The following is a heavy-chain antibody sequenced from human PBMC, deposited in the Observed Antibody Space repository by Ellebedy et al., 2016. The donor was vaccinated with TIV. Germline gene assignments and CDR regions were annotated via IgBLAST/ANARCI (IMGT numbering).Heavy chain of an antibody. J-gene: IGHJ3*02. CDR1: GGSISSSRYY. CDR2: IHYSGST. D-gene: IGHD6-19*01. Sequence: MPSETLSLTCTVSGGSISSSRYYWGWIRQPPGKGLEWIGSIHYSGSTYYNPSLKSRVTISVYTSKIQFSLKLCSVTAAYTAVYYCARHTRCSGGDDAFDIWGQGTMVTVSS. CDR3: ARHTRCSGGDDAFDI. V-gene: IGHV4-39*01.